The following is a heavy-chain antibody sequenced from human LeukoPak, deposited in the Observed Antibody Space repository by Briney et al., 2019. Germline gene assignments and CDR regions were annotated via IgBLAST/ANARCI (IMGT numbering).Heavy chain of an antibody. V-gene: IGHV3-21*01. CDR3: ARDRYFSDSSGYPYDI. D-gene: IGHD3-22*01. J-gene: IGHJ3*02. CDR1: GGSFSGYY. Sequence: ETLSLTCAVYGGSFSGYYWSWIRQPPGKGLEWISSITSSSYMFYSDSVKGRFTISRDNTKNSLYLQMNSLRPEDTAVYYCARDRYFSDSSGYPYDIWGQGTMVTVSS. CDR2: ITSSSYM.